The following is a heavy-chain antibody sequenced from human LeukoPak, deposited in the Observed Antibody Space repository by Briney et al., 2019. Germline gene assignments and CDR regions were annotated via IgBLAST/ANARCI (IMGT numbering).Heavy chain of an antibody. D-gene: IGHD2-2*01. V-gene: IGHV4-61*02. CDR2: IYTSGST. CDR3: SGVPAAPTYYYYYMDV. CDR1: GGSISSGSYY. Sequence: KSSETLSLTCTVSGGSISSGSYYWSWIRQPAGKGLEWIGRIYTSGSTNYNPSLKSRVTISVDTSKNQFSLKLSSVTAADTAVYYCSGVPAAPTYYYYYMDVWGKGTTVTVSS. J-gene: IGHJ6*03.